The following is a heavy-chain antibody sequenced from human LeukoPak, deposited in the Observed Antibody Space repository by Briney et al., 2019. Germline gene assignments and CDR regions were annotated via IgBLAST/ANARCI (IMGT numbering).Heavy chain of an antibody. D-gene: IGHD3-9*01. J-gene: IGHJ6*02. CDR1: GFTFSSYW. CDR3: ARDLMDYDVSTGLHHYYMDV. Sequence: PGGSLRLSCEASGFTFSSYWMHWVRQVPGKGLVWVSRINGDGSNINYADSVRGRFTISRDNAKNTLYLQMNTLRVEDTAVYYCARDLMDYDVSTGLHHYYMDVWGQGTTVTVSS. V-gene: IGHV3-74*01. CDR2: INGDGSNI.